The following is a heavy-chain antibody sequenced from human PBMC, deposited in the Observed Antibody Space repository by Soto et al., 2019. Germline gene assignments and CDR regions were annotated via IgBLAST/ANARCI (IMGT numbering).Heavy chain of an antibody. CDR3: ARVRTAASADY. CDR1: GFTFSNSW. V-gene: IGHV3-74*01. Sequence: EVQLVESGGGLVQPGGSLRLSCAASGFTFSNSWMHWVRQVPGKGLVWVSHINKDGSSTTYAGSVKGRFTISRDNAKSTLYLQMDSLRVDDTAVYYCARVRTAASADYSGPGTLVSVCS. CDR2: INKDGSST. J-gene: IGHJ4*02. D-gene: IGHD6-13*01.